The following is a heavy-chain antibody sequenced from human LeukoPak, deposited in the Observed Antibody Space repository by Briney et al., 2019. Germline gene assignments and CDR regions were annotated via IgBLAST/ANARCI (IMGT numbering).Heavy chain of an antibody. J-gene: IGHJ4*02. V-gene: IGHV3-23*01. CDR3: AKDVLLWFGELLDGDY. CDR2: ISGSGGST. CDR1: GFTFSSYG. D-gene: IGHD3-10*01. Sequence: PGGSLRLSCAASGFTFSSYGMSWVRQAPGKGLEWVSAISGSGGSTYYADSVKGRFTISRDNSKNTLYLQMNSLRAEDTAVYYCAKDVLLWFGELLDGDYWGQGTLVTVSS.